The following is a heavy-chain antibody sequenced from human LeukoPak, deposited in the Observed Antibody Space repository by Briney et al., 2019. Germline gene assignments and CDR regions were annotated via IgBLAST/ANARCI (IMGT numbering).Heavy chain of an antibody. Sequence: SETLSLTCTVSGGSISSSSYYWSWIRQPAGKGLEWIGRIYTSGSTNYNPSLKSRVTISVDTSKNQFSLKLSSVTAADTAVYYCARTTLEVGDTDAFDIWGQGTMVTVSS. CDR1: GGSISSSSYY. D-gene: IGHD1-26*01. V-gene: IGHV4-61*02. CDR2: IYTSGST. CDR3: ARTTLEVGDTDAFDI. J-gene: IGHJ3*02.